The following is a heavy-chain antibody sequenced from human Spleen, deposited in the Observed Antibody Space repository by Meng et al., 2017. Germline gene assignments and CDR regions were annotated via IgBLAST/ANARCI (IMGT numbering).Heavy chain of an antibody. Sequence: QVQLQESGPGLVKPSQTLSLTCTVSGASISSGDYSWGWIRQPPGKGLEWIGEINRAGYTFYNPSLNSRVTMSVDTSKNHFSLRLSSVTVADTAVYYCARITTRWFDPWGQGTLVTVSS. V-gene: IGHV4-30-4*07. J-gene: IGHJ5*02. CDR3: ARITTRWFDP. CDR2: INRAGYT. CDR1: GASISSGDYS. D-gene: IGHD3-16*01.